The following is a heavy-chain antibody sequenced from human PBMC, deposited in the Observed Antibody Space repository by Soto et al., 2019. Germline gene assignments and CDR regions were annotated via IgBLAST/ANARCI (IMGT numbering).Heavy chain of an antibody. CDR1: GGSISSCGYY. CDR2: IYYSGST. D-gene: IGHD2-2*01. CDR3: ARVKGDGFCSSTSCFPNFDY. Sequence: SETLSLTCTVSGGSISSCGYYWSWIRQHPGKGLDWIGYIYYSGSTYYNPSLKSRVTISVDTSKNQFSLKLSSVTAADTAVYYCARVKGDGFCSSTSCFPNFDYWGQGTLVTVSS. J-gene: IGHJ4*02. V-gene: IGHV4-31*03.